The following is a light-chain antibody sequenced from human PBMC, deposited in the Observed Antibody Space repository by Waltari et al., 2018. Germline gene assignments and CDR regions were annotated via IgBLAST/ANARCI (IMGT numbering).Light chain of an antibody. CDR2: DAS. CDR1: QSRGSW. CDR3: QQYDDYWT. V-gene: IGKV1-5*01. J-gene: IGKJ1*01. Sequence: DIQMTQSPSTLPASVGASVTLPCRASQSRGSWLALDQQKRGKAPELLIYDASRLQGGVPSRFSGSGSGTEFTLTISSLQPDDFATYFCQQYDDYWTFGQGTKVEVK.